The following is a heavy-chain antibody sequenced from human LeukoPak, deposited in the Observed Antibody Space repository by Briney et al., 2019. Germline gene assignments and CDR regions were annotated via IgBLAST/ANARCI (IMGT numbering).Heavy chain of an antibody. CDR1: GYTFTGYY. Sequence: VSVKVSCKASGYTFTGYYMHWVRQAPGQGLEWMGWISAYNGNTNYAQKLQGRVTMTTDTSTSTAYMELRSLRSEDTAVYYCARDKSGSSGWYSFFDYWGQGTLVTVSS. V-gene: IGHV1-18*04. D-gene: IGHD6-19*01. CDR3: ARDKSGSSGWYSFFDY. CDR2: ISAYNGNT. J-gene: IGHJ4*02.